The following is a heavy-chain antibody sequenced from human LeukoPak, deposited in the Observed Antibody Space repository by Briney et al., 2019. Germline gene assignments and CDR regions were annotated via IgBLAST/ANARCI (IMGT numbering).Heavy chain of an antibody. D-gene: IGHD2-8*01. CDR2: INPNGGST. V-gene: IGHV1-46*01. J-gene: IGHJ4*02. CDR1: GYTFTSYY. Sequence: ASVKVSCKASGYTFTSYYMHWVRQAPGQGLEWKGIINPNGGSTIYAQKFQGRLTMTRDTSTSTVYMVVSSLTSEDTAVYYCARLLSGFGSTDFDHWGQGTLVTVSS. CDR3: ARLLSGFGSTDFDH.